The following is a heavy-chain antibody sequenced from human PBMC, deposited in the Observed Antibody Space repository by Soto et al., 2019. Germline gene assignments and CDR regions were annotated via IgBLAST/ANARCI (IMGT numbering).Heavy chain of an antibody. D-gene: IGHD3-22*01. Sequence: ASVKVSCNASGYTFTSYYMDWLRHAPGQGLEWMGIINPSGGSTRYAKKFKGRVTMTRDTSTRTVYMEMSSLRSEETAVYYCARPYDSRGYYQFDYWGQGTLVTVSS. J-gene: IGHJ4*02. CDR3: ARPYDSRGYYQFDY. V-gene: IGHV1-46*01. CDR1: GYTFTSYY. CDR2: INPSGGST.